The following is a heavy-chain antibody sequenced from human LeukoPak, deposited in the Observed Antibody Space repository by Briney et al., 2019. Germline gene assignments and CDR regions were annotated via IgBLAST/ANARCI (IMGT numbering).Heavy chain of an antibody. Sequence: GGSLRLSCAASGFSVSDYWMTWVRQAPGKGLEWVANIKQDGSEKTYVDSVKGRFTISRDNAKNSLYLQMNSLIVEDTAMYYCVRDGGTDWYDPWGQGTLVTVFS. CDR3: VRDGGTDWYDP. J-gene: IGHJ5*02. CDR1: GFSVSDYW. D-gene: IGHD3-16*01. V-gene: IGHV3-7*01. CDR2: IKQDGSEK.